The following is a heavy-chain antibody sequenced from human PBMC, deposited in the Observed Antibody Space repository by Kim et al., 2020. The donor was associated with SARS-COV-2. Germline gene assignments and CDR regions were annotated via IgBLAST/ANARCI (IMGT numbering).Heavy chain of an antibody. CDR1: GFTFSDYY. Sequence: GGSLRLSCAASGFTFSDYYMTWVRQAPGKGLEWVSYISSASRYTNYADSAKGRFTISRDNAKNSLYLQINSLGVEDTAVYYCAKGTNKDLDVWGQGT. J-gene: IGHJ6*02. V-gene: IGHV3-11*05. CDR3: AKGTNKDLDV. CDR2: ISSASRYT.